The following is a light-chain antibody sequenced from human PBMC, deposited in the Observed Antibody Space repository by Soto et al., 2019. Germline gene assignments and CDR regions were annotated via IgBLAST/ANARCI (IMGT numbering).Light chain of an antibody. J-gene: IGLJ3*02. Sequence: QSVLTQPTSASGTPGQRITISCSGSSSNIGSNYVYWYQQLPGTAPKLLIYRNNQRPSGVPDRFSGSKSGTSASLAISGLRSEYEADYYCAAWDDSLSGPVFCGGTKLTVL. CDR3: AAWDDSLSGPV. CDR2: RNN. CDR1: SSNIGSNY. V-gene: IGLV1-47*01.